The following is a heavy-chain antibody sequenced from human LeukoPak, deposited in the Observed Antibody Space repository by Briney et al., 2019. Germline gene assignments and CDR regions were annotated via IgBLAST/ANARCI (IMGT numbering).Heavy chain of an antibody. J-gene: IGHJ3*02. Sequence: GGSLRLSCAASGFTFSDYYMSWIRQAPGKGLEWVSYISSSSSYIYYADSVKGRFTISRDNAKNSLYLQMNSLRAEDTAVYYCARVGDSSGYYYEGRAFDIWGQGTMVTVSS. CDR1: GFTFSDYY. CDR2: ISSSSSYI. CDR3: ARVGDSSGYYYEGRAFDI. D-gene: IGHD3-22*01. V-gene: IGHV3-11*06.